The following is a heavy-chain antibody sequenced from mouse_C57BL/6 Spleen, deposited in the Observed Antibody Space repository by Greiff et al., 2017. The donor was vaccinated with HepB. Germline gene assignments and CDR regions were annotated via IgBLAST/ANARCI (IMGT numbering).Heavy chain of an antibody. CDR2: IRNKANGYTT. J-gene: IGHJ1*03. V-gene: IGHV7-3*01. CDR1: GFTFTDYY. Sequence: EVQGVESGGGLVQPGGSLSLSCAASGFTFTDYYMSWVRQPPGKALEWLGFIRNKANGYTTEYSASVKGRFTISRDNSQSILYLQMNALRAEDSATYYCARFYYGSSYEHFDVWGTGTTVTVSS. CDR3: ARFYYGSSYEHFDV. D-gene: IGHD1-1*01.